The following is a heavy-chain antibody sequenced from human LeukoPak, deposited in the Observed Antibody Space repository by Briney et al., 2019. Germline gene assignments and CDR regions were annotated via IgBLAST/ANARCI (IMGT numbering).Heavy chain of an antibody. CDR1: GFTLSSYY. J-gene: IGHJ4*02. D-gene: IGHD2-15*01. CDR2: INGDGSST. Sequence: GGFLRLSCAASGFTLSSYYMHRVRQVPGKGLVWVSCINGDGSSTKYADSVKGRFTISRDNAKNTLYLQVNSLRAEDTAVYYCAQGGGPGALDYWGRGTLLTVSS. CDR3: AQGGGPGALDY. V-gene: IGHV3-74*01.